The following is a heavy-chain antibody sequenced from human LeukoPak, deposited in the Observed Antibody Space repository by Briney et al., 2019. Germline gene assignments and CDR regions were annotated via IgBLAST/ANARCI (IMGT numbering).Heavy chain of an antibody. Sequence: PGGSLRLSCAASGFTFSSSAMNWVRQAPGKGLEWVSAISVSGGTTYYADSVKGRFTISRNNSKNTLYLQMNSLSAEDTAVCYCVKLHLGSDSWGQGTVVTVSS. V-gene: IGHV3-23*01. CDR2: ISVSGGTT. J-gene: IGHJ4*02. CDR3: VKLHLGSDS. D-gene: IGHD6-25*01. CDR1: GFTFSSSA.